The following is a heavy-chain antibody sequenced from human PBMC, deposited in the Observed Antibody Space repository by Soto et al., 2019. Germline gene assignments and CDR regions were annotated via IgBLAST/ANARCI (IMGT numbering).Heavy chain of an antibody. CDR1: GFTFSSYW. CDR3: AKDLSWGQCDY. D-gene: IGHD3-16*01. V-gene: IGHV3-74*03. Sequence: EVQLVESGGGLVQPGGSLRLSCAASGFTFSSYWMHWIRQDPGKGLVWVSSIKTDGTARQYADSVKGRFTVSRDNAKNTLYLQMNSLRAEDTAVYYCAKDLSWGQCDYWGQGTLVTVSS. CDR2: IKTDGTAR. J-gene: IGHJ4*02.